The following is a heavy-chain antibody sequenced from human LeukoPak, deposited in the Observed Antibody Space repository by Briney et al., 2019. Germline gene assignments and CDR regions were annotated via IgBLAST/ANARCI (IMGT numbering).Heavy chain of an antibody. Sequence: GGSLRLSCAACGFSVRTIYMRCLRQAPGKGLEWVSVIYSGGTIRYADSVKGRFTISRDNSRDTLHLQMNSLRVDDTAGYYCVRDAHPLFYSGSSAYSGDAFVVWGQGTVVTVSS. CDR1: GFSVRTIY. CDR2: IYSGGTI. CDR3: VRDAHPLFYSGSSAYSGDAFVV. V-gene: IGHV3-53*01. J-gene: IGHJ3*01. D-gene: IGHD3-22*01.